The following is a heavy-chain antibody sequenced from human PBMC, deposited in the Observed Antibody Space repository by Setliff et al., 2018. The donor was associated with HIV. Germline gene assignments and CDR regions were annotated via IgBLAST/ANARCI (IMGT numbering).Heavy chain of an antibody. CDR3: VRDLAATNMVRGRLYHYYYMDV. Sequence: PGGSLRLSCAASGFTFKAYCVDWVRQAPGKGLEWVARSKNRVDNFATEYAASVKGRFTISRDESETSLYLQMNSLEIEDTAVYYCVRDLAATNMVRGRLYHYYYMDVWGKGTPVTVSS. CDR1: GFTFKAYC. D-gene: IGHD3-10*01. V-gene: IGHV3-72*01. CDR2: SKNRVDNFAT. J-gene: IGHJ6*03.